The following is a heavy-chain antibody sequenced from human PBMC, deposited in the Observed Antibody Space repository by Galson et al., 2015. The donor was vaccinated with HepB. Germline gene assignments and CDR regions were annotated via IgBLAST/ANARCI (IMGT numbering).Heavy chain of an antibody. Sequence: PALVKPTQTLTLTCTFSGFSLRASGMGVGWIRQPPGKALEWLALIYWNDDKRYSPSLKSSLTTTKDTSKNQAVLRMTNMDPVDTATYYCAHSLGLVGPYFDYWGQGALVTVSS. D-gene: IGHD2-8*02. CDR2: IYWNDDK. CDR1: GFSLRASGMG. J-gene: IGHJ4*02. V-gene: IGHV2-5*01. CDR3: AHSLGLVGPYFDY.